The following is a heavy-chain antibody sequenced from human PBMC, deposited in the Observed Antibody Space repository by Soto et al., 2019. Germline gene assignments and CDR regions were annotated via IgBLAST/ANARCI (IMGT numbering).Heavy chain of an antibody. CDR2: ISGSGGST. CDR1: GFTFSSYA. V-gene: IGHV3-23*01. J-gene: IGHJ4*02. Sequence: LRLSCAASGFTFSSYAMSWFRQAPGKGLEWVSAISGSGGSTYYADSVKGRFTISRDNSKNTLYLQMNSLRAEDTAVYYCAKVGSSSRDGYNPEFDYWGQGTLVTVSS. D-gene: IGHD1-26*01. CDR3: AKVGSSSRDGYNPEFDY.